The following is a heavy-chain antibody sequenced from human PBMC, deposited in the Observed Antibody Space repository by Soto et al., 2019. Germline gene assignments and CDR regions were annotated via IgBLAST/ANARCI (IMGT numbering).Heavy chain of an antibody. V-gene: IGHV5-51*01. J-gene: IGHJ5*02. D-gene: IGHD2-2*01. CDR3: ARLQHSGRIVVPAGGFDP. Sequence: GESLKISCQGSGYRFTSYWIGWVRQKPGKGLEWMGIIHPDDSDIRYSPSFQGQVTISADKSIGTAYLQWSSLKASDTAMYYCARLQHSGRIVVPAGGFDPWGPGTLVTVLL. CDR1: GYRFTSYW. CDR2: IHPDDSDI.